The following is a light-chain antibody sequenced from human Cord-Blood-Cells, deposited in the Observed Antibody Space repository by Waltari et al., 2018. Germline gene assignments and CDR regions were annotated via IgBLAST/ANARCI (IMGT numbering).Light chain of an antibody. J-gene: IGKJ1*01. Sequence: AIRMTQSPSSLSASTGDRVTITCRASQGISSYLAWYQQKPGKAPKLLIYAASTLQSGVPSRFSGSGSGTDFTLTISCLQSEDFATYYCQQYYSYARTLGQGTKVEIK. CDR2: AAS. V-gene: IGKV1-8*01. CDR1: QGISSY. CDR3: QQYYSYART.